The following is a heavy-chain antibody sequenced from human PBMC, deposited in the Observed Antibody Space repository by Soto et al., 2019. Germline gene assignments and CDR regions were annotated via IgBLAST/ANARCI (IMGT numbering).Heavy chain of an antibody. CDR1: GGSINNSTSF. V-gene: IGHV4-39*02. Sequence: PSETLSLTCSVSGGSINNSTSFWGWLRQSPGKGVEWIATINYRWPAEYNPSLKSRVTISVDRSRNVLSLQMNYVTAPDTAVYYCGNYFMSRPWFDTWGQGTLVTVTS. J-gene: IGHJ5*02. CDR2: INYRWPA. CDR3: GNYFMSRPWFDT. D-gene: IGHD6-6*01.